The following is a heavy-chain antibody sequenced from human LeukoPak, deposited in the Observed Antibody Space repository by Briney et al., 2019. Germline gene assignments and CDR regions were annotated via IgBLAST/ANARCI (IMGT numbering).Heavy chain of an antibody. V-gene: IGHV3-69-1*01. J-gene: IGHJ3*02. D-gene: IGHD6-13*01. CDR2: ISTSGTP. Sequence: SGGSLRLSCAGAGFTFSKFAMSWVRQAPGKGLEWVSLISTSGTPHYADSVKGRFTISRDNAKNSLYLQMNSLRAEDTAVYYCAGSWSPYDAFDIWGQGTMVSVSS. CDR3: AGSWSPYDAFDI. CDR1: GFTFSKFA.